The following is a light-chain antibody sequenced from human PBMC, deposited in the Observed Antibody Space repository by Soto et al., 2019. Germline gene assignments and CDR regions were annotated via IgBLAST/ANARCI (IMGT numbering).Light chain of an antibody. CDR2: DVS. CDR1: SSDVRGYNY. J-gene: IGLJ2*01. CDR3: SSYTSSSTLE. Sequence: QSALTQPASVSGSPGQSITISCTGTSSDVRGYNYVSWYQQHPGKAPKLMIYDVSNRPSGVSNRFSGSKSGNTASLTISGLQAEDEADYYCSSYTSSSTLEFGGGTKLTVL. V-gene: IGLV2-14*01.